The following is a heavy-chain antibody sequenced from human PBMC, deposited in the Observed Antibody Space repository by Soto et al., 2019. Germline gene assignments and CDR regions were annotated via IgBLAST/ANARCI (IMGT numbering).Heavy chain of an antibody. Sequence: ETLCRTCRVSGGTISGYYWTWIRQPAGKGLEWIGRIYSSGNTKYNPSLQSRVTMSLDTSNNQFSLRLTSVTAADTAVYYCARGQRFSDWFDPWGQGTLVTVSS. CDR2: IYSSGNT. CDR3: ARGQRFSDWFDP. D-gene: IGHD3-3*01. V-gene: IGHV4-4*07. CDR1: GGTISGYY. J-gene: IGHJ5*02.